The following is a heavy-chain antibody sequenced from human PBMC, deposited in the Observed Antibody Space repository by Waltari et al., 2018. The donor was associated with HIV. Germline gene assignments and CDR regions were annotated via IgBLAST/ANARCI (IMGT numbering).Heavy chain of an antibody. CDR2: ISGSGGST. CDR1: GFTFRSHA. Sequence: VQLLESGGGLVQPGGSLRLSWSASGFTFRSHALSWARQAPGKGLEWVSAISGSGGSTYYADSVKGRFTISRDNSKNTLYLQMNSLRAEDTAVYYCAKRTIFGVMDVWGQGTTVTVSS. D-gene: IGHD3-3*01. J-gene: IGHJ6*02. V-gene: IGHV3-23*01. CDR3: AKRTIFGVMDV.